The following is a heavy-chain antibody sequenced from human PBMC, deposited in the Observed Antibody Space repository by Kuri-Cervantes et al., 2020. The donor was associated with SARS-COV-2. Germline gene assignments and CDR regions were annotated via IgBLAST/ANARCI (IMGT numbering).Heavy chain of an antibody. V-gene: IGHV4-38-2*01. CDR1: GYSISSGYY. J-gene: IGHJ4*02. CDR2: IYHSGST. CDR3: ANTLVWGVDY. Sequence: SETLSLTCAVSGYSISSGYYWGWIRQPPGKGLEWIGSIYHSGSTYYNPSLKSRVTISVDTSKNQFSLKLSSVTAADTAVYYCANTLVWGVDYWGQGTLVTVSS. D-gene: IGHD7-27*01.